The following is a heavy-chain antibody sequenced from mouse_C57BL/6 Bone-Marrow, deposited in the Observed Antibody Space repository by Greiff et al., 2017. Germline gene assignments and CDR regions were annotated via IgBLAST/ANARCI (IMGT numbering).Heavy chain of an antibody. CDR3: ARTGYYSDAMDD. CDR1: GYAFTNYL. D-gene: IGHD2-3*01. V-gene: IGHV1-54*01. CDR2: INPGSGGT. Sequence: QVQLQQSGAELVRPGTSVKVSCKASGYAFTNYLIEWVKQRPGQGLEWIGVINPGSGGTNYNEKLKGKATLTADNSSSTAYMQHSSLTSEDSAVYVCARTGYYSDAMDDWGQGTSVTVSS. J-gene: IGHJ4*01.